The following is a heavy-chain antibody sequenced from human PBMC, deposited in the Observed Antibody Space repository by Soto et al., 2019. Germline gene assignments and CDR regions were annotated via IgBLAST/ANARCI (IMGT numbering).Heavy chain of an antibody. Sequence: QVQLVESGGGLVKPGGSLRLSCAASGFTFSDYYMSWIRQAPGKGLEWVSYISSSSSYTNYADSVKGRFTISRDNAKNSLSLQMTSPRAEDTAVYYCASDHHRYSGYEYVDYWGQGTLVTVSS. CDR2: ISSSSSYT. CDR1: GFTFSDYY. J-gene: IGHJ4*02. V-gene: IGHV3-11*05. CDR3: ASDHHRYSGYEYVDY. D-gene: IGHD5-12*01.